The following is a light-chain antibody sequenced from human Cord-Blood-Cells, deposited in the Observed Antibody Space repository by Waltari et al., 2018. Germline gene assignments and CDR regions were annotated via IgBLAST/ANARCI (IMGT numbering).Light chain of an antibody. J-gene: IGKJ3*01. CDR3: QQYGSSPPIT. V-gene: IGKV3-20*01. CDR1: QSVSSSY. Sequence: IVLTQSPGTLSLSPGELATLSSRASQSVSSSYLAWYQQKPGQAPRLLIYGASSRATGIPDRFSGSGSGTDFTLTISRLEPEDFAVYYCQQYGSSPPITFGPGTKVDIK. CDR2: GAS.